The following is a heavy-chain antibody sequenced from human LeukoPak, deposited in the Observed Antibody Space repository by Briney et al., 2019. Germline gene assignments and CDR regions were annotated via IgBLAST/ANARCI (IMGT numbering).Heavy chain of an antibody. D-gene: IGHD3-3*01. Sequence: GGSLRLSCAASGFTFSSYAMSWVRQAPGKGLEWVSAISGSGGSAYYADSMKGRFTISRDNSKNTLYLQMNSLRAEDTAVYYCAKAHDFWSGYSRLNNWFDPWGQGTLVTVSS. J-gene: IGHJ5*02. CDR2: ISGSGGSA. CDR3: AKAHDFWSGYSRLNNWFDP. CDR1: GFTFSSYA. V-gene: IGHV3-23*01.